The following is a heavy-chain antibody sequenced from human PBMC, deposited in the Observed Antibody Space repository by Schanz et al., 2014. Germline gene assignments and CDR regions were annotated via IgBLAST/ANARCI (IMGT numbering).Heavy chain of an antibody. Sequence: QVQLVQSGAEVKKPGASVKVSCKASGYTFTSYYMHWVRQAPGQGLEWMGLINPSVGNTNYAQKFRGRVTMTRDTSTSTVYMELSSLRSEDTAVYFCARGPSTGAFDIWGQGTMVTVSS. J-gene: IGHJ3*02. V-gene: IGHV1-46*03. CDR1: GYTFTSYY. CDR2: INPSVGNT. CDR3: ARGPSTGAFDI.